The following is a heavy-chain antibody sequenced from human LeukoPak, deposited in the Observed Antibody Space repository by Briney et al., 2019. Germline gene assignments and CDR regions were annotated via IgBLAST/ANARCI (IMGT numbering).Heavy chain of an antibody. D-gene: IGHD4-17*01. J-gene: IGHJ4*02. V-gene: IGHV4-59*01. CDR3: ARGGDYGDLRVFDY. Sequence: PSETLSLTCTVSGGSINNYYWSWIRQPPGKGLEWIGYIYYRGSTNYNPSLKSRVTFSVDTSKNQFSLKLNSVTAADTAVYYCARGGDYGDLRVFDYWGQGTLVTVSP. CDR1: GGSINNYY. CDR2: IYYRGST.